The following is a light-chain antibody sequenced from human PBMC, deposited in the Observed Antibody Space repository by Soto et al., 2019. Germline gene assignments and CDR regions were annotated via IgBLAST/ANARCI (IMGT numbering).Light chain of an antibody. CDR2: EGT. CDR3: CSYASSSTWV. Sequence: QSALTQPASVSGSPGQSITISCTGTSSDIGNYNLVSWYQQHPGKAPKLMIYEGTKRPSGISNRFSGSKPGNTASLSISGLQAEDEDDYYCCSYASSSTWVFGGGTKLTVL. V-gene: IGLV2-23*01. CDR1: SSDIGNYNL. J-gene: IGLJ3*02.